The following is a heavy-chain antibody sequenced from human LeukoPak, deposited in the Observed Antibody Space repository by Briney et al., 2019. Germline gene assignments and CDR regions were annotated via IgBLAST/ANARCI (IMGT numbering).Heavy chain of an antibody. D-gene: IGHD1-1*01. CDR3: AKGKRYPDY. J-gene: IGHJ4*02. CDR1: GFTFSESW. CDR2: LNLDGSDK. Sequence: GGSLRLSCVVSGFTFSESWMSRVRQAPGKGLGWVASLNLDGSDKYYVGSVKGRFTISRDNAKNSLYLQMDSLRVEDTAVYYCAKGKRYPDYWGQGTLVTVSS. V-gene: IGHV3-7*03.